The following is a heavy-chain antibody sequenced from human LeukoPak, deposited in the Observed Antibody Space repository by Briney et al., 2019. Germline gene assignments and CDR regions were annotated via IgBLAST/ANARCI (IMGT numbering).Heavy chain of an antibody. V-gene: IGHV3-33*06. CDR3: AKDLRDGYNYYFDY. CDR1: GFTFSSYG. D-gene: IGHD5-24*01. Sequence: GGSLRLXCAASGFTFSSYGMHWVRQAPGKGLEWVAVIWYDGSNKYYADSVKGRFTISRDNSKNTLYLQMNSLRAEDTAVYYCAKDLRDGYNYYFDYWGQGTLVTVSS. CDR2: IWYDGSNK. J-gene: IGHJ4*02.